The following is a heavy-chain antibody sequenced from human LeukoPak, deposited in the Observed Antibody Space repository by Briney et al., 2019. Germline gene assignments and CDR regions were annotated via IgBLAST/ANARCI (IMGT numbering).Heavy chain of an antibody. CDR2: IRYDGSNK. CDR3: AKHVSSGWSNFDY. CDR1: GFTFNICG. J-gene: IGHJ4*02. V-gene: IGHV3-30*02. Sequence: GGSLRLSCAASGFTFNICGMHWVRQAPGKGLEWVSFIRYDGSNKHYADSVKGRFTISRDTSKNTLYLQMNSLRAEDTAVYYCAKHVSSGWSNFDYWGQGTLVTVSS. D-gene: IGHD6-19*01.